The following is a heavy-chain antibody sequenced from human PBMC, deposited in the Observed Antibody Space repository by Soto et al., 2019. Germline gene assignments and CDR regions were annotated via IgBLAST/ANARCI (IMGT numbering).Heavy chain of an antibody. CDR3: AKWDTHGIIPPAVGGNYYYDDMDV. D-gene: IGHD1-26*01. CDR2: ITGSGGGT. Sequence: EVQLLESGGGLVQPGGSLRLSCAASGFMFANYAMGWVRQAPGRGREWVSAITGSGGGTYYADSGKGRVTVSRDNSKNTLFLQRHGLRAEDTAIFFCAKWDTHGIIPPAVGGNYYYDDMDVWGQGTRVTVSS. CDR1: GFMFANYA. J-gene: IGHJ6*02. V-gene: IGHV3-23*01.